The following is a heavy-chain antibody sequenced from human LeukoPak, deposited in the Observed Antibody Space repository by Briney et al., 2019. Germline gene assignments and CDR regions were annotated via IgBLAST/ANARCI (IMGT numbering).Heavy chain of an antibody. J-gene: IGHJ3*02. CDR2: INHSGST. CDR3: VSSQPYYYDSSGRPGGHAFDI. CDR1: GGSFSGYY. Sequence: SETLSLTCAVYGGSFSGYYWSWIRQPPGKGLEWIGEINHSGSTNYNPSLKSRVTISVDTSKNQFSLKLSSVTAADTAVYYCVSSQPYYYDSSGRPGGHAFDIWGQGTMVTVSS. D-gene: IGHD3-22*01. V-gene: IGHV4-34*01.